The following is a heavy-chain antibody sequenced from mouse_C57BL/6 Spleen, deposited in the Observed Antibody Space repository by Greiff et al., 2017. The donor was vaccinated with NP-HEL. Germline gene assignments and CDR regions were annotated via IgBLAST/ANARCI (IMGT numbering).Heavy chain of an antibody. CDR1: GFTFSSYA. J-gene: IGHJ2*01. V-gene: IGHV5-4*01. CDR2: ISDGGSYT. Sequence: EVKLMESGGGLVKPGGSLKLSCAASGFTFSSYAMSWVRQTPEKRLEWVATISDGGSYTYYPDNVKGRFTISRDNAKNNLYLQMSHLKSEDTAMYYCARDQGDGYFDYWGQGTTLTVSS. D-gene: IGHD2-3*01. CDR3: ARDQGDGYFDY.